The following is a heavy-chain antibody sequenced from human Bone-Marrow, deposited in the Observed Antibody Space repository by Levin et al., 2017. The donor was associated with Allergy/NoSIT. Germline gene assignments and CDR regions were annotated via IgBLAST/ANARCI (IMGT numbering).Heavy chain of an antibody. CDR1: GFTFSSYG. CDR3: AKENWFDP. V-gene: IGHV3-30*18. Sequence: GESLKISCAASGFTFSSYGMHWVRQAPGKGLEWVAVISYDGSNKYYADSVKGRFTISRDNSKNTLYLQMNSLRAEDTAVYYCAKENWFDPWGQGTLVTVSS. J-gene: IGHJ5*02. CDR2: ISYDGSNK.